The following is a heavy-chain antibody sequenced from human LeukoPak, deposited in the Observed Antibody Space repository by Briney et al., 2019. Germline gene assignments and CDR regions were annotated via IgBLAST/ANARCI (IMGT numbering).Heavy chain of an antibody. V-gene: IGHV3-30-3*01. CDR2: ISYDGSNK. D-gene: IGHD4-23*01. CDR1: GFTFSSYA. CDR3: ARDLGSAYGGNLGSFDY. J-gene: IGHJ4*02. Sequence: GGSLRLSCAASGFTFSSYAMHWVPQAPGKGLECVAVISYDGSNKYYADSVKGRFTISRDNSKNTLYLQMNSLRAEDTAVYYCARDLGSAYGGNLGSFDYWGQGTLVTVSS.